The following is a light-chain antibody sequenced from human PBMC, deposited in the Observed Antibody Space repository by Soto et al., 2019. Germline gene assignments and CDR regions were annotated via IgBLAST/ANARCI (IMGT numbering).Light chain of an antibody. J-gene: IGKJ5*01. Sequence: EVVMTQSPATLSVSPGERATLSCRASQSVTTNVAWYQQKPGQAPRLLIYGASMRATGIPDRFSGSGSGTDFTLTISRLEPEDFAVYYCQRCGSSSTFGQGTRLEIK. CDR1: QSVTTN. CDR2: GAS. CDR3: QRCGSSST. V-gene: IGKV3-20*01.